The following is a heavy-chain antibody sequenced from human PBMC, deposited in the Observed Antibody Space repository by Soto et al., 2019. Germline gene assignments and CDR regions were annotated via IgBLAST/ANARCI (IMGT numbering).Heavy chain of an antibody. Sequence: QVQLVQSGAEVNKPGASVKVSCKASGYTFTTYAMHWVRQAPGQSLEWMGWIDAGNGNTKFSQKFQGRVTITSDTSASTAYMELSRLSSEATAVYSCARASAYYVGNYIADWFDPWGQGTLVTVSS. J-gene: IGHJ5*02. V-gene: IGHV1-3*01. CDR2: IDAGNGNT. CDR1: GYTFTTYA. CDR3: ARASAYYVGNYIADWFDP. D-gene: IGHD4-4*01.